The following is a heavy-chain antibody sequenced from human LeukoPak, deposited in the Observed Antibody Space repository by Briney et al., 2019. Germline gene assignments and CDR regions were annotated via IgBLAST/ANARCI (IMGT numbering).Heavy chain of an antibody. J-gene: IGHJ4*02. V-gene: IGHV5-51*01. Sequence: GESLKISCKGSGYSFTSYWIGWVRQMPGKGLEWMGIIYPGDSDTRYSPSFQGQVTISADKSISTAYLQWSSLKASDTATYYCARQPGYYDSSGPAGYWGQGTLITVSS. D-gene: IGHD3-22*01. CDR2: IYPGDSDT. CDR3: ARQPGYYDSSGPAGY. CDR1: GYSFTSYW.